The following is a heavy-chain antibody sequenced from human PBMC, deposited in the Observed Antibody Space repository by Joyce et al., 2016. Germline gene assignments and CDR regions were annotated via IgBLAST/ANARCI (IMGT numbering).Heavy chain of an antibody. CDR3: ARNDFWSGYFDY. CDR1: EFTVSRNY. J-gene: IGHJ4*02. V-gene: IGHV3-66*01. D-gene: IGHD3-3*01. CDR2: IHSAGGT. Sequence: EVQLVESGGGLVQPGGSLRLSCVASEFTVSRNYMTWVRQAPGKGLDGVSFIHSAGGTSYADSVKGRFTISRDKSKNTLYLQMNGLRAEDTGVYYCARNDFWSGYFDYWGQGTLVTVSS.